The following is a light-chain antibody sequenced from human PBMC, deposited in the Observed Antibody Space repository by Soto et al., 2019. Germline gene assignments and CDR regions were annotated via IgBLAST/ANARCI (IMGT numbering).Light chain of an antibody. CDR3: QKYDNWPLT. V-gene: IGKV3-15*01. CDR1: QSVSSSY. CDR2: TAS. Sequence: EIVLTQSPGTLSLSPGERATLSCRASQSVSSSYLAWYQQKPGQAPRLLIYTASTRATGIPARFRGSGSGTEFTLTISSLQSEDFAVYYCQKYDNWPLTFGGGTKVDIK. J-gene: IGKJ4*01.